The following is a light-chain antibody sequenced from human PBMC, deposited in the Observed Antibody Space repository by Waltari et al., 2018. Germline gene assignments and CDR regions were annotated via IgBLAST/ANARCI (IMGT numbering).Light chain of an antibody. V-gene: IGKV1-39*01. CDR1: QSISGY. J-gene: IGKJ4*01. CDR2: ATS. CDR3: QQSYRTPPLT. Sequence: DIQMTQSPSSLSASVGDRVTITCRASQSISGYLNWYQQKPGKAPKVLIYATSSLQSGGQSRFSGSGSGTDFTLTISSLQPEDFATYYCQQSYRTPPLTFGGGTKVEIK.